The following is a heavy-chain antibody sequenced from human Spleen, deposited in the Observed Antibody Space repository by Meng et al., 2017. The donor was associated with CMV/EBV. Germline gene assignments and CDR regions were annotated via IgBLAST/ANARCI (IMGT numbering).Heavy chain of an antibody. V-gene: IGHV1-2*02. CDR1: GYTFTGYY. CDR2: INPNSGGT. J-gene: IGHJ6*02. CDR3: ARLGRGSSWYEDV. Sequence: ASVKVSCKASGYTFTGYYMHWVRQAPGQGLEWMGWINPNSGGTNYAQKFQGRVTMTRDKSISTAYLQWSSLKASDTAMYYCARLGRGSSWYEDVWGQGTTVTVSS. D-gene: IGHD6-13*01.